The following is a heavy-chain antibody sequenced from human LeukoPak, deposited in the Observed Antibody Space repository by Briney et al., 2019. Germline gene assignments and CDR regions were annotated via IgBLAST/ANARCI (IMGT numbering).Heavy chain of an antibody. Sequence: SETLSLTCTVSGGSISSYYWSWIRQPPGKGLEWIGYFYNSGSTNYNPSLKSRVTISVDPSKTQFSLHLSSVTAADTAVYYCATSPLGYCSGGSCHHFDYWGQGTLVTVSS. CDR1: GGSISSYY. V-gene: IGHV4-59*01. CDR2: FYNSGST. D-gene: IGHD2-15*01. CDR3: ATSPLGYCSGGSCHHFDY. J-gene: IGHJ4*02.